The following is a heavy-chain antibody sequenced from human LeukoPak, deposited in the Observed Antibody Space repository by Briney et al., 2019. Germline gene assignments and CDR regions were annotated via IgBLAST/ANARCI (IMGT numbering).Heavy chain of an antibody. CDR2: IYSGGST. D-gene: IGHD6-13*01. V-gene: IGHV3-66*01. CDR3: ARIYPRLAAAGN. CDR1: GFTVSSNY. Sequence: GGSLRLSCAASGFTVSSNYMSWVRQAPGKGLEWVSVIYSGGSTYYADSVKGRLTISRDNSKNTLYLQMNSLRADDTAVYYCARIYPRLAAAGNWGQGTLVTVSS. J-gene: IGHJ4*02.